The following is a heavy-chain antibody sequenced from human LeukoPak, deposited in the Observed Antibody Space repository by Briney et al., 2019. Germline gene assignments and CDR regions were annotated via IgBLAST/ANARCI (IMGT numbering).Heavy chain of an antibody. D-gene: IGHD2-2*01. CDR2: INANRGGT. Sequence: EASVKVSCKASGDIFCDYYMHWVRQAHGQGLEWMGWINANRGGTNYAQRFQGRVTMTRDTSITTAYMELSRLKSDDTAVYYCARRYCSSTSCYYFDYWGQGTLVTVSS. V-gene: IGHV1-2*02. J-gene: IGHJ4*02. CDR3: ARRYCSSTSCYYFDY. CDR1: GDIFCDYY.